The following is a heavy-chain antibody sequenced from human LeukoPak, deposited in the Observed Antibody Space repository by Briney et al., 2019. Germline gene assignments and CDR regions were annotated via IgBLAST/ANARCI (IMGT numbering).Heavy chain of an antibody. J-gene: IGHJ4*02. V-gene: IGHV1-2*02. CDR1: GYTFTDYY. D-gene: IGHD1-7*01. CDR3: ARDRPSITGTTLDYFDY. CDR2: INPNIGDT. Sequence: ASVKVSCKASGYTFTDYYMHWVRQAPGQGLEWMGWINPNIGDTNYAQKFQGRVTMTRDTSISTAYMELSRLRSDDTAVYYCARDRPSITGTTLDYFDYWGQGTQLTVSS.